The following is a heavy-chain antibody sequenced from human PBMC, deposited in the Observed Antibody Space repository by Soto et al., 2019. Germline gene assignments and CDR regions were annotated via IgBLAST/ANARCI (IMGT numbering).Heavy chain of an antibody. V-gene: IGHV4-59*01. CDR3: ARGRGDTAMAWYY. CDR2: IYYSGST. J-gene: IGHJ4*02. D-gene: IGHD5-18*01. Sequence: QVQLQESGPGLVKPSETLSLTCTVSGGSISSYYWSWIRQSPGKGLEWIGYIYYSGSTKYNPSLKSRVTISVDPSKNRFSLKLSSVTAADTAVYYCARGRGDTAMAWYYWGQGTLVTVSS. CDR1: GGSISSYY.